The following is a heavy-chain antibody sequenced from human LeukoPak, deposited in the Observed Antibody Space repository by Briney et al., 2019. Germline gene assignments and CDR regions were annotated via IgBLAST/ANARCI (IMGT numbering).Heavy chain of an antibody. J-gene: IGHJ6*02. CDR2: ISVSGGST. V-gene: IGHV3-23*01. CDR3: AKLLYGYYYYGVDV. Sequence: GGSLRLSCAASGFTFSSHAMSWVRQAPGKGLEWVSAISVSGGSTYYADSVKGRFTISRDNSKNTLYLQVNSLSAEDTAVYYCAKLLYGYYYYGVDVWGQGTTVTVSS. CDR1: GFTFSSHA. D-gene: IGHD4-17*01.